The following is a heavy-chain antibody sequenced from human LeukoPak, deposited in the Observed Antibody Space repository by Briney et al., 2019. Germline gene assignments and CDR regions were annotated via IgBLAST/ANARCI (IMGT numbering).Heavy chain of an antibody. Sequence: GGSLRLSCAASGFTFSSYSMNWVRQAPGKGLEWVSSISGSGGSTYYADSVKGRFTISRDNSKNTLYLQMNDLRAEDTAVYYCATEIRAVQDLYYWGQGTLVTVSS. CDR3: ATEIRAVQDLYY. CDR1: GFTFSSYS. V-gene: IGHV3-23*01. D-gene: IGHD3-10*01. CDR2: ISGSGGST. J-gene: IGHJ4*02.